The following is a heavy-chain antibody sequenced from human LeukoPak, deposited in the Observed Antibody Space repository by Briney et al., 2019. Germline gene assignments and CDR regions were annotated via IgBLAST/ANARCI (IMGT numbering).Heavy chain of an antibody. CDR3: ATMGVTGYSSGLLMAFDI. Sequence: SVKVSCKASGGTFSSYAISWVRQAPGQGLEWMGGIIPIFGTANYAQKFQGRVTITADESTSTAYMELSSLRSEDTAVYYCATMGVTGYSSGLLMAFDIWGQGTMVTVSS. CDR2: IIPIFGTA. J-gene: IGHJ3*02. CDR1: GGTFSSYA. V-gene: IGHV1-69*13. D-gene: IGHD6-19*01.